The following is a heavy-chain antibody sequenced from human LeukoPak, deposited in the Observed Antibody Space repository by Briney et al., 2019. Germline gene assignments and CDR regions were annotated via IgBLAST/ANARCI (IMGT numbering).Heavy chain of an antibody. J-gene: IGHJ3*01. CDR1: GFTFSSYD. D-gene: IGHD5-24*01. CDR2: IGTAGDT. Sequence: GGSLRLSCAASGFTFSSYDMHWVRQATGKGLEWVSAIGTAGDTYYPGSVRGRFTISRENAKNPLYLQMNSLRAGDTAVYYCARDLGDGVAFHLGHQGTMVTVSS. CDR3: ARDLGDGVAFHL. V-gene: IGHV3-13*01.